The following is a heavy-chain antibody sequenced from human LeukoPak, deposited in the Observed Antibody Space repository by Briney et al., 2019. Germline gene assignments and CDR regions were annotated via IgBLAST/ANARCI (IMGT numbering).Heavy chain of an antibody. V-gene: IGHV4-39*01. CDR1: GGSISSSSYS. J-gene: IGHJ2*01. CDR3: ARGLVEMATRYFDL. Sequence: SETLSLTCIVSGGSISSSSYSWGWIRQPPGKGLEWIGSIYYSGNTYYNPSLKSRVTISVDTSKNQFSLKLSSVTAADTAVYYCARGLVEMATRYFDLWGRGTLVTVSS. D-gene: IGHD5-24*01. CDR2: IYYSGNT.